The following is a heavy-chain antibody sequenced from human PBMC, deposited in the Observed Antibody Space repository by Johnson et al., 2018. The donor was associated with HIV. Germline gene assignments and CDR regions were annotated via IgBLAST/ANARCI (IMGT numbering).Heavy chain of an antibody. V-gene: IGHV3-64*01. J-gene: IGHJ3*01. CDR2: ITGSGDT. D-gene: IGHD3-3*01. CDR1: GFTFSSFG. Sequence: VQLVESGGGVVQPGRSLRLSCAASGFTFSSFGMHWVRQAPGKGLDYVSRITGSGDTYYVNSVKGRFTISRDNSKSTLYLQMDSLRAEDTAVYYCATDYNFWSGRPDSFDVWGQGTMVSVSS. CDR3: ATDYNFWSGRPDSFDV.